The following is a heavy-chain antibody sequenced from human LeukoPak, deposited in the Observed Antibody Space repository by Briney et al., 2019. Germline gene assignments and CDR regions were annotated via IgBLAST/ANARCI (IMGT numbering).Heavy chain of an antibody. CDR1: GFAFSNYA. CDR3: ARGGLYLYSSGWFFDY. CDR2: ISGSGGST. Sequence: GRSLRLSCAASGFAFSNYAMSWVRQPPGKGLEWVSAISGSGGSTHYADSVKGRFTISRDNSKNTLYLQMNSLRAEDTAVYCCARGGLYLYSSGWFFDYWGQGTLVTVSS. J-gene: IGHJ4*02. D-gene: IGHD6-19*01. V-gene: IGHV3-23*01.